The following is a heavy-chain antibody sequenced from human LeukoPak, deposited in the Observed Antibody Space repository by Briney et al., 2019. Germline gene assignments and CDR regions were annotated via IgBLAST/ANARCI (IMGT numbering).Heavy chain of an antibody. V-gene: IGHV1-8*01. CDR3: ARGTKDLVGITWYYYMDV. Sequence: GASVKVSCKASGYTFTSYDINWVRQATGQGLEWMGWMNPNSGNTGYAQKFQGRVTMTRNTSISTAYMELSSLRSEDTAVYYCARGTKDLVGITWYYYMDVWGKGTTVTVSS. D-gene: IGHD2-2*01. J-gene: IGHJ6*03. CDR1: GYTFTSYD. CDR2: MNPNSGNT.